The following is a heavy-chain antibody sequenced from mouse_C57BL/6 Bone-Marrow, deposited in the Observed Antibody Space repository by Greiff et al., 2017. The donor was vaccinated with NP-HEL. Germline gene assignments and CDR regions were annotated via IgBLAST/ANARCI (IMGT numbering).Heavy chain of an antibody. CDR2: INPSSGYT. J-gene: IGHJ3*01. Sequence: QVHVKQSGAELAKPGASVKLSCKASGYTFTSYWMHWVKQRPGQGLEWIGYINPSSGYTKYNQKFKDKATLTADKSSSTAYMQLSSLTYEDSAVYYCARFLYDPWFAYWGQGTLVTVSA. D-gene: IGHD2-3*01. CDR1: GYTFTSYW. V-gene: IGHV1-7*01. CDR3: ARFLYDPWFAY.